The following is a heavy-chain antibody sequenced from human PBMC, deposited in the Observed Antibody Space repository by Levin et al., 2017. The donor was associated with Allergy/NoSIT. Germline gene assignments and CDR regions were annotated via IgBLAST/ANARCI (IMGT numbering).Heavy chain of an antibody. CDR3: ARGKGYSSSRVAFDI. CDR2: IYNSGTT. CDR1: GDSISSSPYC. D-gene: IGHD6-6*01. Sequence: SQTLSLTCSVSGDSISSSPYCWGWVRQPPGKGLAWIGTIYNSGTTYSNPSLKSRVTISVDTSKNQFSLKLSSVTAADTAVYDCARGKGYSSSRVAFDIWGQGTMVTVSS. V-gene: IGHV4-39*07. J-gene: IGHJ3*02.